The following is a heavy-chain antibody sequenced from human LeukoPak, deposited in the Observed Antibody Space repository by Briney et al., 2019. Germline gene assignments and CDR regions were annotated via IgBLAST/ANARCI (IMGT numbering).Heavy chain of an antibody. CDR3: ARGRNRVGYDSSGYYPRGNYYYYMDV. Sequence: SETLSLTCTVSGGSISSSSYYWSWIRQPPGKGLEWIGEINHSGSTNYNPSLKSRVTISVDTSKNQFSLKLSSVTAADTAVYYCARGRNRVGYDSSGYYPRGNYYYYMDVWGKGTTVTVSS. J-gene: IGHJ6*03. D-gene: IGHD3-22*01. CDR2: INHSGST. V-gene: IGHV4-39*07. CDR1: GGSISSSSYY.